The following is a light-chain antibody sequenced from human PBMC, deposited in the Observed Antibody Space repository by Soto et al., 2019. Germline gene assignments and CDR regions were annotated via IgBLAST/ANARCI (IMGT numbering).Light chain of an antibody. CDR1: QSVSSA. Sequence: EIVLTQSPATLSLSPGERATHSCRASQSVSSALAWYQQKPGQAPRLLIYDASTRATGIQARFSGSGSGTDFTLIISSIEAEDIAVYYCQQHSNWPPFTFGGGTKVEIK. V-gene: IGKV3-11*01. CDR2: DAS. CDR3: QQHSNWPPFT. J-gene: IGKJ4*01.